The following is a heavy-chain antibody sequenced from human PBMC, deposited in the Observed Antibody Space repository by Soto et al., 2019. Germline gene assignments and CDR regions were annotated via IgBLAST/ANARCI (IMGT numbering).Heavy chain of an antibody. CDR3: ARAYTYDYNWFDP. J-gene: IGHJ5*02. CDR2: IIPIFGTA. D-gene: IGHD5-12*01. Sequence: SVKVSCKASGGTFSSYAISWVRQAPGQGLEWMGGIIPIFGTANYAQKFQGRVTITADESTSTAYMELSSLRSEDTAVYYCARAYTYDYNWFDPWGQGTLVTVSS. CDR1: GGTFSSYA. V-gene: IGHV1-69*13.